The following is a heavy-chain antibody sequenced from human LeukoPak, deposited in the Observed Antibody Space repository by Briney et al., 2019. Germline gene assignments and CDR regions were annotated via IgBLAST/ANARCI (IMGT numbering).Heavy chain of an antibody. CDR3: ARQENYHDSGSYYNSPYFFDY. CDR1: QYIFTSYW. Sequence: GESLKISCTGSQYIFTSYWIGWVRQMPGKGLEWMGIINPDDSVTRYSPSFQGQVTFSADKSISTAYLQWSSLKASDTAMHYCARQENYHDSGSYYNSPYFFDYWGQGTLLTVSS. V-gene: IGHV5-51*01. D-gene: IGHD3-10*01. CDR2: INPDDSVT. J-gene: IGHJ4*02.